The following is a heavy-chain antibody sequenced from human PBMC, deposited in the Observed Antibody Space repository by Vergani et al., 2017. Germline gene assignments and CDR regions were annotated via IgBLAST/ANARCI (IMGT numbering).Heavy chain of an antibody. V-gene: IGHV1-46*01. CDR1: GYTFTSYY. CDR2: INPSGGST. J-gene: IGHJ6*02. Sequence: QVQLVQSGAEVKKPGASVKVSCKASGYTFTSYYMHWVRQAPGQGLDWMGIINPSGGSTSYAQKFQGRVTMTRDTSTSTVYMELSSLRSEDTAVYYCARAGNYYDSSGTYGMDVWGQGTTVTVSS. CDR3: ARAGNYYDSSGTYGMDV. D-gene: IGHD3-22*01.